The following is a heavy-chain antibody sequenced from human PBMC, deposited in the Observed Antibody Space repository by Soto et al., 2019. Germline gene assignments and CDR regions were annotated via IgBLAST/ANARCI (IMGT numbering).Heavy chain of an antibody. CDR2: TYYRSKWYN. CDR3: ARVGYYYDSSGYWFDY. V-gene: IGHV6-1*01. Sequence: SQTLSLTCAISGDSVSSNSAAWNWIRQSPSRGLEWLGRTYYRSKWYNDYAVSVKSRITINPDTSKNQFSLQLNSVTPEDTAVYYCARVGYYYDSSGYWFDYWGQGTLVTVSS. CDR1: GDSVSSNSAA. D-gene: IGHD3-22*01. J-gene: IGHJ4*02.